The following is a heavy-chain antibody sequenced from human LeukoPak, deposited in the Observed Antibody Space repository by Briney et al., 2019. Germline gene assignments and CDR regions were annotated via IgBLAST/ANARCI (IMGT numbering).Heavy chain of an antibody. CDR3: ARQSRGAFDI. V-gene: IGHV4-59*08. D-gene: IGHD3-10*01. CDR2: IYYSGST. J-gene: IGHJ3*02. CDR1: GGSISSYY. Sequence: PSETLSLTCTVSGGSISSYYWSWIRQPPGKGPGWIGYIYYSGSTNYNPSLKSRVTISVDTSKNQFSLKLSSVTAADTAVYYCARQSRGAFDIWGQGTMVTVSS.